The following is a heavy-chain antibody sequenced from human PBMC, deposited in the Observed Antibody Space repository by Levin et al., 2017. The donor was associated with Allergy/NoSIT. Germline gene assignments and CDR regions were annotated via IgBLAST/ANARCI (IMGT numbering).Heavy chain of an antibody. CDR3: ANRECGRTRGRISNY. Sequence: SCAASGVTFSNYGMHWVRQAPGKGLEGVAVISYDGSNKNYADSVKGRFTISRDNSKNTLYLQMNSLRAEDTAVYYCANRECGRTRGRISNYWGQGTLVTVSS. CDR1: GVTFSNYG. D-gene: IGHD2-2*01. V-gene: IGHV3-30*18. CDR2: ISYDGSNK. J-gene: IGHJ4*02.